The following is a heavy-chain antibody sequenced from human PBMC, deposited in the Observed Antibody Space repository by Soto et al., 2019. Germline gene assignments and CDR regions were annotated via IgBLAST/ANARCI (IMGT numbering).Heavy chain of an antibody. Sequence: EVHLLESGGGLVQPGGSLRLSCAASGFTFSSYAMSWVRQAPGKGLEWVSAISGSGGSTYYADSVKGRFTISRDNSKNTLYLQMNSLRAEDTAVYYCAFLGVPKSGSYPSWGQGTLVTVSS. J-gene: IGHJ5*02. D-gene: IGHD1-26*01. CDR1: GFTFSSYA. V-gene: IGHV3-23*01. CDR3: AFLGVPKSGSYPS. CDR2: ISGSGGST.